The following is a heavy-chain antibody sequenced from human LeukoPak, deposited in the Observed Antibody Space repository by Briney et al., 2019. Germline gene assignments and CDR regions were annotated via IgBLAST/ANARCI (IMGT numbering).Heavy chain of an antibody. CDR1: VYTLTELS. D-gene: IGHD2-15*01. CDR3: ARGEMVVAASPTHGAIDY. CDR2: FDPEAGET. V-gene: IGHV1-24*01. Sequence: ASVKVSCKVSVYTLTELSMHWVRQAHGKGLEWMGGFDPEAGETNYAQKFQGRVTITADESTSTAYMELSSLRSEDTAVYYCARGEMVVAASPTHGAIDYWGQGTLVTVSS. J-gene: IGHJ4*02.